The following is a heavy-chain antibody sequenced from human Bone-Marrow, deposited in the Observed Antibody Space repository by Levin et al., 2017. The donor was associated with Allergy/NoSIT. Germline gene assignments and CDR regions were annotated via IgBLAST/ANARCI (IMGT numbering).Heavy chain of an antibody. Sequence: SETLSLTCIVSGGSISSSLYYWGWIRQPPGKGLEWIGSVSYSGSSYYTPSLKSRVTISLDTSKNQFSLNLRSVTAADTALYYCARVRRIAVASNGHWRFDPWGQGTLVTVSS. V-gene: IGHV4-39*07. CDR3: ARVRRIAVASNGHWRFDP. CDR1: GGSISSSLYY. CDR2: VSYSGSS. D-gene: IGHD6-19*01. J-gene: IGHJ5*02.